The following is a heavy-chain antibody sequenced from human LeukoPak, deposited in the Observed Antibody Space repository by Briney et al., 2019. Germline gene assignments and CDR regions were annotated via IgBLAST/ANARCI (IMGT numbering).Heavy chain of an antibody. CDR1: GGSISGFY. D-gene: IGHD2-21*01. J-gene: IGHJ4*02. V-gene: IGHV4-59*01. Sequence: SETLSLTCTVSGGSISGFYWGWIRQSPWKGLDLIGFIHCSGNTDYNATFKRRVTISLDTPKNAFSLKLTTVTAPATAVYYCVRFHCGGTTCQHVDSWGQGTLVTVSS. CDR2: IHCSGNT. CDR3: VRFHCGGTTCQHVDS.